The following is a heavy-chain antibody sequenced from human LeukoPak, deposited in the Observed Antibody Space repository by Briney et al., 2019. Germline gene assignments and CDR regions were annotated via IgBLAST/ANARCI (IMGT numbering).Heavy chain of an antibody. CDR2: IIPIFGTA. CDR3: AIEGATIDAFDI. D-gene: IGHD3-16*01. V-gene: IGHV1-69*05. Sequence: GASVKVSCKASGGTFSSYAISWVRQAPGQGLEWMGGIIPIFGTANYAQKFQGRVTITTDESTSTAYMELGSLRSEDTAVYYCAIEGATIDAFDIWGQGTMVTVSS. J-gene: IGHJ3*02. CDR1: GGTFSSYA.